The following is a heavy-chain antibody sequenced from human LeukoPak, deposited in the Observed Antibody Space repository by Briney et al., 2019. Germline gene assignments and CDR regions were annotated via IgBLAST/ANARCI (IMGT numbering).Heavy chain of an antibody. CDR1: GFTFSNYA. J-gene: IGHJ6*03. D-gene: IGHD1-1*01. Sequence: GGSLRLSYAASGFTFSNYAMSWVRQAPGKGLEWVSSISSSSSYIYYADSVKGRFTISRDNAKNSLYLQMNSLRAEDTAVYYCARAPRPLTERLHDTYYYYMDVWGKGTTVTVSS. CDR2: ISSSSSYI. CDR3: ARAPRPLTERLHDTYYYYMDV. V-gene: IGHV3-21*01.